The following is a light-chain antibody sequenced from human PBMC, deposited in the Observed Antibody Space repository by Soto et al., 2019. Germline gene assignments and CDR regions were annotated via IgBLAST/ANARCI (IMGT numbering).Light chain of an antibody. CDR3: QQYGSSPYT. Sequence: EIVLTQYPGTLSLSPGERATLSCRASQSVSSNYLAWYQQKPGQTPRLLIYGASSRATGIPDRFSGSGSGTDFTLTISRLEPEDFAVYYWQQYGSSPYTLGQGPKLEIK. J-gene: IGKJ2*01. CDR2: GAS. V-gene: IGKV3-20*01. CDR1: QSVSSNY.